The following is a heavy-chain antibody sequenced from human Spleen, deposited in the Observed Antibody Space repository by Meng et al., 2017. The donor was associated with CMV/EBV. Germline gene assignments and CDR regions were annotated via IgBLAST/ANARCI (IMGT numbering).Heavy chain of an antibody. CDR3: ARGGWDSSGYGVGALAFDY. J-gene: IGHJ4*02. D-gene: IGHD3-22*01. V-gene: IGHV3-74*01. CDR2: INTDGSSA. Sequence: FSSYWMRWVRQAPGKGLVWVSRINTDGSSATYADSVKGRFTISRDNAKNTLYLQMNSLRGEDTAMYYCARGGWDSSGYGVGALAFDYWGQGILVTVSS. CDR1: FSSYW.